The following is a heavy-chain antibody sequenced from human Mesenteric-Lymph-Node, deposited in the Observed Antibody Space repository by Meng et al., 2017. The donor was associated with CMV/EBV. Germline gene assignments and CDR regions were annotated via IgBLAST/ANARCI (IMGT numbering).Heavy chain of an antibody. CDR1: GFTFSSYS. J-gene: IGHJ3*02. Sequence: GGSLRLSCAASGFTFSSYSMNWVRQAPGKGLEWAAVISDDGSIQYYTDSVKGRFSISRDSSRNTLYLQMNSLRVEDTAIYYCAGGNAFDIWGQGTMVTVSS. V-gene: IGHV3-30*03. D-gene: IGHD3-16*01. CDR3: AGGNAFDI. CDR2: ISDDGSIQ.